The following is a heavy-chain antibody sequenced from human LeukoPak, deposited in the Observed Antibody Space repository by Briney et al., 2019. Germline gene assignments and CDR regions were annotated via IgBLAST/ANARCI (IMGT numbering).Heavy chain of an antibody. CDR3: ARTSGRNSGEGAFDI. CDR1: GYTFTSYG. Sequence: ASVKVSCKACGYTFTSYGNSWVRQAPGQGLEWMGCISTYNGNTNYAQKLQGRVTMTTDTSTSTVYMELRSLRSDDTAVYYCARTSGRNSGEGAFDIWGQGTMVTVSS. J-gene: IGHJ3*02. V-gene: IGHV1-18*01. CDR2: ISTYNGNT. D-gene: IGHD5-12*01.